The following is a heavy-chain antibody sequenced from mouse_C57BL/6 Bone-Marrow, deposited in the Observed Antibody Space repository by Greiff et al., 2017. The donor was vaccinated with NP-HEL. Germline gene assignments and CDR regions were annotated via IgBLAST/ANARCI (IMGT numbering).Heavy chain of an antibody. CDR3: VSFGIYYDYDDAY. D-gene: IGHD2-4*01. CDR2: IRSKSNNYAT. J-gene: IGHJ3*01. Sequence: EVKLMESGGGLVQPKGSLKLSCAASGFSFNTYAMNWVRQAPGKGLEWVARIRSKSNNYATYYADSVKDRFTISRDDSESMLYLQMNNLKTEDTAMYYCVSFGIYYDYDDAYWGQGTLVTVSA. CDR1: GFSFNTYA. V-gene: IGHV10-1*01.